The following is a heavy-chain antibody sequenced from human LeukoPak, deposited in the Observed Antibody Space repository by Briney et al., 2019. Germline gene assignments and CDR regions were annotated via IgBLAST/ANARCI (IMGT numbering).Heavy chain of an antibody. J-gene: IGHJ4*02. CDR1: GGSFSGYY. CDR3: ARELRGSSAMDY. CDR2: INHSGST. Sequence: SETLSLTCAVYGGSFSGYYWGWIRQPPGKGLEWIGEINHSGSTNYNPSLKSRVTISVDTSKNQFSLKLSSVTAADTAVYYCARELRGSSAMDYWGQGTLVTVSS. D-gene: IGHD6-19*01. V-gene: IGHV4-34*01.